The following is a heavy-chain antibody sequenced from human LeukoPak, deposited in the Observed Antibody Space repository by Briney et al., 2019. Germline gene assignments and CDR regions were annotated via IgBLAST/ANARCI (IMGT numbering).Heavy chain of an antibody. CDR3: ARSSINWSDP. D-gene: IGHD6-6*01. J-gene: IGHJ5*02. CDR2: IYYSGST. CDR1: GGSISSYY. V-gene: IGHV4-59*08. Sequence: SETLSLTCTVSGGSISSYYWSWIRQPPGKGLEWIGYIYYSGSTNYNPSLKSRVTISVDTSKNQFSLKLSSVTAADTAVYYCARSSINWSDPWGQGTLVTVSS.